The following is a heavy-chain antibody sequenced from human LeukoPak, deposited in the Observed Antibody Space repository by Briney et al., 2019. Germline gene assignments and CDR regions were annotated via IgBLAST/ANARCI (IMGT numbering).Heavy chain of an antibody. J-gene: IGHJ4*02. V-gene: IGHV1-2*06. D-gene: IGHD6-19*01. CDR3: AREVAVAGTRIFDY. CDR2: INPNSGGT. Sequence: ASVKVSCKASGYTVTGYYMHWVRQAPGQGLEWMGRINPNSGGTNYAQKFQGRVTMTRDTSISTAYMELSRLRSGDTAVYYCAREVAVAGTRIFDYWGQGTLVTVSS. CDR1: GYTVTGYY.